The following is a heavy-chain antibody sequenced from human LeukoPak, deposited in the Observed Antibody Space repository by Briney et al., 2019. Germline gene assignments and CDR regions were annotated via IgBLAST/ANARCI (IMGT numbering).Heavy chain of an antibody. J-gene: IGHJ4*02. Sequence: PGRSLRLSCAASGLTFQHYAIHWVRQVPGKGLEWVSGINWNSAKIGYADSVKGRFTISRDNAKNSVSLQMNSLRGEDTALYYCAKDKSAFYNGYDWDLDIWGRGTLVTVSS. CDR3: AKDKSAFYNGYDWDLDI. V-gene: IGHV3-9*01. CDR1: GLTFQHYA. D-gene: IGHD5-12*01. CDR2: INWNSAKI.